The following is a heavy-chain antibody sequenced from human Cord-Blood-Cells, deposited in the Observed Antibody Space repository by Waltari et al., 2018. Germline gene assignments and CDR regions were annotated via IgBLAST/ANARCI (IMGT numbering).Heavy chain of an antibody. J-gene: IGHJ4*02. Sequence: QVQLQQSGAGLLKPSETLSLLCAPHGGSFSGSYWSWIRHPPGKGREWIGEINHSGSTNYNPSLKSRVTISVDTSKNQFSLKLSSVTAADTAVYYCARRAFYYYDSSGYYYWGQGTLVTVSS. CDR3: ARRAFYYYDSSGYYY. V-gene: IGHV4-34*01. CDR2: INHSGST. D-gene: IGHD3-22*01. CDR1: GGSFSGSY.